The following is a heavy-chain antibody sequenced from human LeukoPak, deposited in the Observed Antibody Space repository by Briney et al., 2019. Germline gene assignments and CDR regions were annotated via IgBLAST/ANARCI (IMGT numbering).Heavy chain of an antibody. D-gene: IGHD4-17*01. Sequence: SETLSLTCTVSGGSIRSSYYYWGWIRQPPGKGLEWIGSIYDSGSTYYNPSLKSRVTISVDTSKNQFSLKLNSVTAAGTAVYYCARLGARQVLDYWGQGTLVTVSS. J-gene: IGHJ4*02. CDR2: IYDSGST. CDR3: ARLGARQVLDY. CDR1: GGSIRSSYYY. V-gene: IGHV4-39*01.